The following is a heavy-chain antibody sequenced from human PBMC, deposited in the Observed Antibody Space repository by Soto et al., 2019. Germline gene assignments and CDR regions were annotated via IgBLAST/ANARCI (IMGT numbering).Heavy chain of an antibody. CDR2: INAGNGNT. J-gene: IGHJ4*02. CDR1: GYTFNSYS. D-gene: IGHD3-10*01. V-gene: IGHV1-3*01. Sequence: ASMEVSRKASGYTFNSYSLDWVRQAPGQRLEWMGWINAGNGNTKYSQKFQGRVTITRDTSASTAYMELSSLRSEDTAVYYCARDMGFGLSDYWGQGTLVTVSS. CDR3: ARDMGFGLSDY.